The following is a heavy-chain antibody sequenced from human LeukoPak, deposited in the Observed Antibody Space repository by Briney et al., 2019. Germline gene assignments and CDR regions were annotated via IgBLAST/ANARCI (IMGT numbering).Heavy chain of an antibody. J-gene: IGHJ4*02. CDR3: ANAGGSRSWYSEFDY. CDR1: GFTFSSYA. D-gene: IGHD6-13*01. CDR2: ISGSGGST. Sequence: GGSLRLSCAASGFTFSSYAMSWVRQAPGKGLEWVSAISGSGGSTYYADSVKGRFTISRDNSKLSLYLKMNSVRAEDTAVYYCANAGGSRSWYSEFDYWGQGTLVTVSS. V-gene: IGHV3-23*01.